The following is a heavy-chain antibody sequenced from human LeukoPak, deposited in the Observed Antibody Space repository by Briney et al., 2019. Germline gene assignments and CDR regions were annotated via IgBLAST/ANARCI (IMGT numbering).Heavy chain of an antibody. J-gene: IGHJ3*01. D-gene: IGHD3-9*01. V-gene: IGHV1-69*13. CDR3: ARGLTAHADVFGV. CDR1: GGTFSSYA. Sequence: SVKVSCKASGGTFSSYAFNWVRQAPGQGLEWMGGIIPMFGTADHAQKFQGRVTITADESTSTAYMEMSSLRSEDTAVYYCARGLTAHADVFGVWGQGTMVTVSS. CDR2: IIPMFGTA.